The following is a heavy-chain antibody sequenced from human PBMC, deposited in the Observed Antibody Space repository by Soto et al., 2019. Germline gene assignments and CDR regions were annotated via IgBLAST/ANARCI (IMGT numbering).Heavy chain of an antibody. CDR3: AHYVSTSPAGWFAP. V-gene: IGHV2-5*02. D-gene: IGHD3-10*02. J-gene: IGHJ5*02. CDR1: GLSLSTSGEA. Sequence: QITLKESGPTLVKPTQTLTLTCTFSGLSLSTSGEAVGWIRQPPGKALDWLALIYWDDDKRYNPTLKTRLTIPKDTSKTQVVLTLPNMDPVDTATYYCAHYVSTSPAGWFAPWGQGILVPVSS. CDR2: IYWDDDK.